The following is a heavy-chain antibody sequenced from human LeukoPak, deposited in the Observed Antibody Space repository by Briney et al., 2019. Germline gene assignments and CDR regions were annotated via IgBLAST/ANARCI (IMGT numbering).Heavy chain of an antibody. J-gene: IGHJ5*02. V-gene: IGHV1-2*02. CDR2: INPNSGGT. CDR1: GYTFTGYY. CDR3: ARGGDPTVTNSWFDP. D-gene: IGHD4-17*01. Sequence: ASVKVSCKASGYTFTGYYMHWVRQAPGQGLEWMGWINPNSGGTNYAQKFQGRVTMTRDTSISTAYVELSRLRSDDTAVYYCARGGDPTVTNSWFDPWGQGTLVTVSS.